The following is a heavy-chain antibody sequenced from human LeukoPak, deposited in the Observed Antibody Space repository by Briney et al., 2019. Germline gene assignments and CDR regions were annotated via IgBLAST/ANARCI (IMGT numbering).Heavy chain of an antibody. Sequence: PGGSLRLSCAASGFSFSSYAMSWVRQVPGKGPEWVAIIFSDSSATYYADSVQGRLIISRDNSRNTVYLQVNSLRAGDTAVYYCAKGGARPLDDAFDLWGQGTVVTVSS. CDR1: GFSFSSYA. CDR2: IFSDSSAT. V-gene: IGHV3-23*03. J-gene: IGHJ3*01. D-gene: IGHD1-1*01. CDR3: AKGGARPLDDAFDL.